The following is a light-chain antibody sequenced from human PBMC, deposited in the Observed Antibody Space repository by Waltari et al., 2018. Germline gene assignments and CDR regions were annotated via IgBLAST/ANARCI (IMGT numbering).Light chain of an antibody. CDR3: SSSTSSNTLV. CDR2: DVS. Sequence: QSALTQTASVFGSPGQSITIPCTGTRRDVGPYNSVSWYQHHPGKAPRLMIYDVSNRPSGVSNRFSGSKSGNTASLTISGLQAEDEADYSCSSSTSSNTLVFGGGTKLTVL. V-gene: IGLV2-14*03. CDR1: RRDVGPYNS. J-gene: IGLJ2*01.